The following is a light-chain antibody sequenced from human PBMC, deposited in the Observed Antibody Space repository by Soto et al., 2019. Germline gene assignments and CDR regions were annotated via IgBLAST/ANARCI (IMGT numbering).Light chain of an antibody. V-gene: IGLV2-14*01. CDR1: SSDVGGYNY. J-gene: IGLJ1*01. CDR3: SSYRSTSTLWV. Sequence: QSALTQPASVSGSPGQSITISCTGTSSDVGGYNYVSWYQQHPGKAPKLMIYEVTNRPSAVSNRFSGSKSGNTASLTISGLQAEDEADYYCSSYRSTSTLWVFGTGTKVTVL. CDR2: EVT.